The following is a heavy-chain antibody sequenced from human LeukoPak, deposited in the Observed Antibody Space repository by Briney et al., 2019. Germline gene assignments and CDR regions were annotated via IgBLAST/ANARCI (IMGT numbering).Heavy chain of an antibody. Sequence: GGSLRLSSAASGFTFSNYDMSWVRHAPGKGLDWGSSISDSGGSTYYADSVKGRFTISRDNSKNTLYLQMTNLRAADTAVYYCAKDLSRAVAADWFDPWDQGSLVTVSS. CDR3: AKDLSRAVAADWFDP. D-gene: IGHD6-19*01. J-gene: IGHJ5*02. CDR1: GFTFSNYD. V-gene: IGHV3-23*01. CDR2: ISDSGGST.